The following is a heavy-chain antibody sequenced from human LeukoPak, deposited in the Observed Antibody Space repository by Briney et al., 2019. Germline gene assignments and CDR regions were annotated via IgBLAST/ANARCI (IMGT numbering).Heavy chain of an antibody. CDR3: AREQDYYDSSGSYYFDY. CDR1: GYSISSGYY. CDR2: IYHSGST. D-gene: IGHD3-22*01. Sequence: PSETPSLTCTVSGYSISSGYYWGWIRQPPGKGLEWIGSIYHSGSTYYNPSLKSRVTISVDTSKNQFSLKLSSVTAADTAVYYCAREQDYYDSSGSYYFDYWGQGTLVTVSS. V-gene: IGHV4-38-2*02. J-gene: IGHJ4*02.